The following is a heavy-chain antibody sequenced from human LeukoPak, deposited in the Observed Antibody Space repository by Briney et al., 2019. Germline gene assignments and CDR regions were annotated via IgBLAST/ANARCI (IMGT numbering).Heavy chain of an antibody. CDR1: GGSISSSNYY. V-gene: IGHV4-39*07. CDR2: IYYSGST. Sequence: PSETLSLTCTVSGGSISSSNYYWGWIRQPPGKGLEWIGSIYYSGSTSYNPSLKSRVTISVDTSKNQFSLKLSSVTAADTDVYYCARNFSSGWFDYWGQGALVTVSS. D-gene: IGHD6-19*01. J-gene: IGHJ4*02. CDR3: ARNFSSGWFDY.